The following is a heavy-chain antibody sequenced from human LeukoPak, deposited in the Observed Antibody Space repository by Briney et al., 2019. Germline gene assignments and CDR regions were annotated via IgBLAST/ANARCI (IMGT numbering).Heavy chain of an antibody. D-gene: IGHD2-2*01. CDR3: ARASNLLYCSSTSCHFDY. Sequence: GGSLRLSCAASGFTFSSYEMNWVRQAPGKGLEWVSYISSSGSTIYYAGSVKGRFTISRDNAKNSLYLQMNSLRAEDTAVYYCARASNLLYCSSTSCHFDYWGQGTLVTVSS. CDR1: GFTFSSYE. V-gene: IGHV3-48*03. CDR2: ISSSGSTI. J-gene: IGHJ4*02.